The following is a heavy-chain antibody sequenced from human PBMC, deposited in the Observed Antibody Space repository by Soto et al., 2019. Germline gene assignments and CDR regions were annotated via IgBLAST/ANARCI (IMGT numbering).Heavy chain of an antibody. CDR2: INPSGGST. Sequence: GXSVKVSCKASGYTFTSYYMHLVRHTPGQGLEWMGIINPSGGSTSYAQKFQGRVTMTRDTSTSTVYMELSSLRSEDTAVYYCARDGRYGYSGYERNNFDYWGQGTLVTVSS. D-gene: IGHD5-12*01. J-gene: IGHJ4*02. V-gene: IGHV1-46*01. CDR3: ARDGRYGYSGYERNNFDY. CDR1: GYTFTSYY.